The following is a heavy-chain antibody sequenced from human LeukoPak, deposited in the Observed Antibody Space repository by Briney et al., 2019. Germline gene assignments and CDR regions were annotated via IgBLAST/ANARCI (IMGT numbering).Heavy chain of an antibody. Sequence: GGSLRLSCAASGFTFSSYWMSWVRQAPGKGLEWVANIKQDGSEKYYVDSVKGRFTISRDNAKNSLYLQMNGLRAEDTAVYYCARVPRIQLWSFDYWGQGTLVAVSS. V-gene: IGHV3-7*01. CDR2: IKQDGSEK. J-gene: IGHJ4*02. D-gene: IGHD5-18*01. CDR3: ARVPRIQLWSFDY. CDR1: GFTFSSYW.